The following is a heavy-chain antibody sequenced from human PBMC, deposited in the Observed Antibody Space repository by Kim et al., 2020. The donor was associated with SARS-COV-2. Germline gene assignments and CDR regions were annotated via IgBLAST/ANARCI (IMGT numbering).Heavy chain of an antibody. V-gene: IGHV4-30-2*01. CDR2: IYHSGST. J-gene: IGHJ4*02. Sequence: SETLSLTCAVSGGSISSGGYSWSWIRQPPGKGLEWIGYIYHSGSTYYNPSLKSRVTISVDRSKNQFSLKLSSVTAADTAVYYCARAPGWDIVATTHFDYWGQGTLVTVSS. CDR3: ARAPGWDIVATTHFDY. D-gene: IGHD5-12*01. CDR1: GGSISSGGYS.